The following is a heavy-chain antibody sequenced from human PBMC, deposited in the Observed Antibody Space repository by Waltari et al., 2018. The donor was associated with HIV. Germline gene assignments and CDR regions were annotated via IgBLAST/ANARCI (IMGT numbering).Heavy chain of an antibody. J-gene: IGHJ4*02. V-gene: IGHV4-39*07. CDR2: IYYSGST. CDR3: ARLAGGYSGYGFDY. CDR1: GGSISSSSYY. D-gene: IGHD5-12*01. Sequence: QLQLQESGPGLVKPSETLSLTCTVSGGSISSSSYYWGWIRQPPGKGLEWIGSIYYSGSTYYNPSLKSRVTISVDTSKNQFSLKLSSVTAADTAVYYWARLAGGYSGYGFDYWGQGTLVTVSS.